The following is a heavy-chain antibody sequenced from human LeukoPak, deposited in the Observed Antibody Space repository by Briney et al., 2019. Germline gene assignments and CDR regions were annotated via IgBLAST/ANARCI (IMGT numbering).Heavy chain of an antibody. D-gene: IGHD3/OR15-3a*01. CDR1: GYSISSGYY. V-gene: IGHV4-38-2*02. CDR3: ARQTGSGLFILP. J-gene: IGHJ4*02. CDR2: IYHSGST. Sequence: SETLSLTCTVSGYSISSGYYWGWIRQPPGKGLEWIGSIYHSGSTYYNPSLKSRVTISVDTSKNQFSLKLTSVTAADTAVYYCARQTGSGLFILPGGQGTLVTVSS.